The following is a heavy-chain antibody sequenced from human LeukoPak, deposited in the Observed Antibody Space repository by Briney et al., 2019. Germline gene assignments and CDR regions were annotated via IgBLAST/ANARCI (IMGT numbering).Heavy chain of an antibody. CDR1: GGSISSSY. D-gene: IGHD3-10*01. J-gene: IGHJ5*02. CDR2: IYYSGST. Sequence: PSETLSLTCTVSGGSISSSYWSWIRQPPGKGLERIGYIYYSGSTNYKPSLKSRVTISVDTSNNQFSLKLSSVPAADTAVYYCARGGYYGSGNDFRFDPWGQGTLVTVSP. V-gene: IGHV4-59*01. CDR3: ARGGYYGSGNDFRFDP.